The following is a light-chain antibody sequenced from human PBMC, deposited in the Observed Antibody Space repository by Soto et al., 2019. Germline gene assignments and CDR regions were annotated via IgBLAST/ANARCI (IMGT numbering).Light chain of an antibody. CDR3: QQRSNWPPLT. Sequence: DIQMTQSPSTLSASVGDRVTITCRASQTISSWLAWYQQKPGKAPKLLIYKASTLKSGVPSRFSGSGSGTDFTLTISSLEPEDFAVYYCQQRSNWPPLTFGQGTRLEIK. J-gene: IGKJ5*01. CDR2: KAS. CDR1: QTISSW. V-gene: IGKV1-5*03.